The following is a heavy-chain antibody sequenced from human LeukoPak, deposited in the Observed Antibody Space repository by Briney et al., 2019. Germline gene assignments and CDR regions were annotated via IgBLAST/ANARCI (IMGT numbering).Heavy chain of an antibody. CDR1: GGTFSSYA. V-gene: IGHV1-69*10. CDR3: ARDKEAAPLYY. D-gene: IGHD6-13*01. CDR2: IIPILGTA. J-gene: IGHJ4*02. Sequence: ASVKVSCKASGGTFSSYAISWVRQAPGQGLEWMGGIIPILGTANYAQKFQGRVTITADKSTSTAYMELSSLRSEDTAVYYCARDKEAAPLYYWGQGTLVTVSS.